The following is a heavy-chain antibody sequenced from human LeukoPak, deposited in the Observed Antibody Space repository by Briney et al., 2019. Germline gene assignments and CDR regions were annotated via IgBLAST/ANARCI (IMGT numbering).Heavy chain of an antibody. CDR2: ISGSGGST. CDR1: GFTFDDHT. V-gene: IGHV3-23*01. J-gene: IGHJ4*02. Sequence: GGSLRLSCAASGFTFDDHTMHWVRQAPGKGLEWVSAISGSGGSTYYADSVKGRFTISRDNSKNTLYLQMNSLRAEDTAVYYCAKDGGKGKGTNFDYWGQGTLVTVSS. CDR3: AKDGGKGKGTNFDY. D-gene: IGHD4-23*01.